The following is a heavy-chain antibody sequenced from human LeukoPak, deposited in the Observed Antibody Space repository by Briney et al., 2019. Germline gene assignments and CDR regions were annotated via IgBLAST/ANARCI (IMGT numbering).Heavy chain of an antibody. CDR3: ARERDYDTYFDY. Sequence: GGSLRLSCAVSGFTASTHHVAWVRQAPGKGLEWVSVRQPGNVSYYADSVTGRFTTSTDSSKNTLYLQMRDLRAEDTALYYCARERDYDTYFDYWGQGTLVIVSS. CDR1: GFTASTHH. CDR2: RQPGNVS. D-gene: IGHD3-22*01. J-gene: IGHJ4*02. V-gene: IGHV3-53*01.